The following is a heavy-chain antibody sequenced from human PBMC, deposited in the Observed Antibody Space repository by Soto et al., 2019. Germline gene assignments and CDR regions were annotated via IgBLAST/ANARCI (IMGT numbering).Heavy chain of an antibody. Sequence: VKVSCKASGGTFSSYAISWVRQAPGQGLEWMGGIIPIFGTANYAQKFQGRVTITADKSTSTAYMELSSLRSEDTAVYYCARGDRGYSYGYYHYWGQGTLVTV. J-gene: IGHJ4*02. D-gene: IGHD5-18*01. CDR2: IIPIFGTA. CDR1: GGTFSSYA. V-gene: IGHV1-69*06. CDR3: ARGDRGYSYGYYHY.